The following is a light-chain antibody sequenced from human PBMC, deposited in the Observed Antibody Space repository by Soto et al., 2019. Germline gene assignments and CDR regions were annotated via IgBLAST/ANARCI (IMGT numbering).Light chain of an antibody. Sequence: DVPVTQSPSTLSASVADRVTISCRASQPIRTWLAWYQEKPGKAPKLLIYDASSLEGGVPSRFSGSGSGTEFTLTISSLQPDDFATYYCHQYNYYRPTFGQGTKVDIK. J-gene: IGKJ1*01. CDR3: HQYNYYRPT. V-gene: IGKV1-5*01. CDR2: DAS. CDR1: QPIRTW.